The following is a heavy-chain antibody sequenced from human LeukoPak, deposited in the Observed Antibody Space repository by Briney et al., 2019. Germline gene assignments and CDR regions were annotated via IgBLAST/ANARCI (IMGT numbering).Heavy chain of an antibody. CDR2: IKEDGSEK. J-gene: IGHJ6*02. Sequence: PGGSLRLSCAASGFVFSRYWMTLVRQAAGKGLEWVANIKEDGSEKYYVDSVQGRFTISRDNTKKSVYLHMNTLRAEGTAVYYCAREIGPTVAPGAIWFRNYHYFGMDVWGQGTTVTVSS. D-gene: IGHD2-2*02. CDR3: AREIGPTVAPGAIWFRNYHYFGMDV. V-gene: IGHV3-7*01. CDR1: GFVFSRYW.